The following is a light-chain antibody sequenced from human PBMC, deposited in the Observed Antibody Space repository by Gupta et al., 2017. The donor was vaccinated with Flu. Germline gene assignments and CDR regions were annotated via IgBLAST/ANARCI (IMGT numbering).Light chain of an antibody. CDR3: QHFTSDSWT. V-gene: IGKV1-5*03. CDR2: NVS. CDR1: ENITSW. Sequence: GDRVNITCRASENITSWLAWYQQKPGKAPNFVIYNVSGLQGGVPSRFSGSGSGTEVTLTISSLQPDDFATYYCQHFTSDSWTFGQGTRV. J-gene: IGKJ1*01.